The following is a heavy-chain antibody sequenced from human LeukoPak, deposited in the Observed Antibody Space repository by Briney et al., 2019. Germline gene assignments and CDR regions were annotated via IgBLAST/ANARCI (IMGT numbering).Heavy chain of an antibody. CDR3: ARGTYYYGSGSYSVWFDP. Sequence: SETLSLTCAVCGGSFSGYYWSWIRQPPGKGLEWIGEINHSGSTNYNPSLKSRVTISVDTSKNQFSLKLSSVTAADTAVYYCARGTYYYGSGSYSVWFDPWGQGTLVTVSS. CDR2: INHSGST. V-gene: IGHV4-34*01. J-gene: IGHJ5*02. CDR1: GGSFSGYY. D-gene: IGHD3-10*01.